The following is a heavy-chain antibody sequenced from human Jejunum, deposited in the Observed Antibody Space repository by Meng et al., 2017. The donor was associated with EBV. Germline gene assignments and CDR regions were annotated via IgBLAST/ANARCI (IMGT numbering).Heavy chain of an antibody. CDR3: TREWGADY. J-gene: IGHJ4*02. CDR1: GFTFSGHA. V-gene: IGHV3-30-3*01. CDR2: ISNDGNNK. Sequence: HVELVEAGGGAVQPWTAMLLYCAVPGFTFSGHAMQWVSQAQGKGLKWVALISNDGNNKYYADSVKGRFTISRDNSKNTLYLQMNSLSFDDTALYYCTREWGADYWGQGTLVTVSS. D-gene: IGHD3-16*01.